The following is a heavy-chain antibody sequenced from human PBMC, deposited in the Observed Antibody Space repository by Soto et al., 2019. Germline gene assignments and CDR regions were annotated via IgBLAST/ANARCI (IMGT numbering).Heavy chain of an antibody. D-gene: IGHD2-21*02. J-gene: IGHJ4*02. V-gene: IGHV3-23*01. CDR3: ARDPEGDHGMASDA. CDR2: IKSRGATT. CDR1: GFNFANYA. Sequence: EVQLLESGGGLVQPGGSLRLSCAASGFNFANYAMAWVRQAPGKGPGWVSVIKSRGATTWYLGSVGGRFTISRDDSENTVYLQMNSLRAEDTATYYCARDPEGDHGMASDAWGQGTLVTVSS.